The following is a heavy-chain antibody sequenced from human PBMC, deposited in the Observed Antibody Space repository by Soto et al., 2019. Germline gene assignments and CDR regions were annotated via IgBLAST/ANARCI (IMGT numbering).Heavy chain of an antibody. CDR2: ISPYNGNT. J-gene: IGHJ1*01. D-gene: IGHD3-10*01. CDR1: GYIFITYG. Sequence: GASVKVSCKASGYIFITYGISWVRQAPLRGLEWMGRISPYNGNTNYAQNLQGRVTMTTDTSKSTAYMELRSLRSDDTAVYYCVRDLDGSGSYSQARWG. CDR3: VRDLDGSGSYSQAR. V-gene: IGHV1-18*01.